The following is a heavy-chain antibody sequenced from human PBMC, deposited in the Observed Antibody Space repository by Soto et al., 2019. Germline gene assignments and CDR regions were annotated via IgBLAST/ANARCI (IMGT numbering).Heavy chain of an antibody. V-gene: IGHV5-51*01. CDR2: IYPGDSDS. CDR3: ARHVSWYSGSYFGFDI. J-gene: IGHJ3*02. Sequence: PGESLKISCKGSGYSFTSYYIGWVRQMPGKGLEWMGIIYPGDSDSRYSPSFQGQVTISADKSISTAYLQWSSLKASDTAMYYCARHVSWYSGSYFGFDIWGQGTMVTVSS. CDR1: GYSFTSYY. D-gene: IGHD1-26*01.